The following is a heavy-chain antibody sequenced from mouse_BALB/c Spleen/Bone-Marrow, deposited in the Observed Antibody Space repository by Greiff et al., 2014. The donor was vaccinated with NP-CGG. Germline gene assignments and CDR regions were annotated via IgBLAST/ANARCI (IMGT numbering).Heavy chain of an antibody. CDR3: ARGYYGRTYRWYFDV. D-gene: IGHD1-1*01. V-gene: IGHV1-69*02. J-gene: IGHJ1*01. Sequence: VQLQQSGAEFVKPGAPVKLSCKASGYTFTNYWMNWVKQRPGRGLEWIGRIDPSDSETHYNQKFKDKATLTVDKSSSTAYIQLSSLTSEDSAVYYCARGYYGRTYRWYFDVWGAGTTVTVSS. CDR1: GYTFTNYW. CDR2: IDPSDSET.